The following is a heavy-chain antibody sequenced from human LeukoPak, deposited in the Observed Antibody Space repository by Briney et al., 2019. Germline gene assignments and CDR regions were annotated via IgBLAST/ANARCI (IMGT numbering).Heavy chain of an antibody. CDR3: ARGPSLPDFDY. CDR1: GGSISSGGYS. V-gene: IGHV4-30-2*01. CDR2: IYHSGST. Sequence: SETLSLTCAVSGGSISSGGYSWSWIRQPPGKGLEWIGYIYHSGSTYYNPSLKSRVTISVDRSKNQFSLKLSSVTAADTAVYYCARGPSLPDFDYWGQGTLVTVSS. J-gene: IGHJ4*02.